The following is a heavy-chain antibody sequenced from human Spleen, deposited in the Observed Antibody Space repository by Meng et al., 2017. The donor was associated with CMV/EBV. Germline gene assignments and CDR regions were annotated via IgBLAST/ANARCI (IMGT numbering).Heavy chain of an antibody. CDR3: AKGGYGSSWRYYFDY. Sequence: GGSLRLSCAASGFTFNTYVMTWVRQAPGKGLEWVSAISGGGYNTYYADSVKGRFTISRDNSRNTLYLQMNSLRAEDTAVYYCAKGGYGSSWRYYFDYWGLGTLVTVSS. V-gene: IGHV3-23*01. CDR2: ISGGGYNT. D-gene: IGHD6-13*01. J-gene: IGHJ4*02. CDR1: GFTFNTYV.